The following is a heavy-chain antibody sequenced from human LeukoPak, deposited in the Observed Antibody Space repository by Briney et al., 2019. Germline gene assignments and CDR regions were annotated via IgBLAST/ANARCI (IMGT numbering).Heavy chain of an antibody. CDR1: GYTFTSYY. CDR2: INPSGGST. J-gene: IGHJ6*03. CDR3: ARVGGYDREGYYYYMDV. Sequence: GASVKVSCKASGYTFTSYYMHWVRQAPGQGLERMGIINPSGGSTSYAQKFQGRVTMTRDMSTSTVYMELSSLRSEDTAVYYCARVGGYDREGYYYYMDVWGKGTTVTVSS. V-gene: IGHV1-46*01. D-gene: IGHD5-12*01.